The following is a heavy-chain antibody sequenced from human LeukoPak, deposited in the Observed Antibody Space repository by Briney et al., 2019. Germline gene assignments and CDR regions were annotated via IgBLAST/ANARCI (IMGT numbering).Heavy chain of an antibody. D-gene: IGHD3-22*01. CDR2: IYYSGST. CDR1: GGSISSYY. CDR3: ARVGDSSGYYYFDY. Sequence: PSETLSLACTVSGGSISSYYWSWIRQPPGKGLEWIGYIYYSGSTNYNPSLKSRVTISVDTSKNQFSLKLSSVTAADTAVYYCARVGDSSGYYYFDYWGQGTLVTVSS. J-gene: IGHJ4*02. V-gene: IGHV4-59*12.